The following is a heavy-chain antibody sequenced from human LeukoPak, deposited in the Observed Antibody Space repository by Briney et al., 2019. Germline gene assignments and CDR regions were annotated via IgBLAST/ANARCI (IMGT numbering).Heavy chain of an antibody. J-gene: IGHJ6*02. CDR2: IYPGDSDT. D-gene: IGHD3-3*01. CDR1: GYSFTSYW. V-gene: IGHV5-51*01. Sequence: PGESLKISCKGSGYSFTSYWIGWVRQMPGKGLEWMGIIYPGDSDTRYSPSFQGQVTISADKSISTAYLQWSSLKASDTAMYYCARHPGFLGWPDGMDVWGQGTTVTVSS. CDR3: ARHPGFLGWPDGMDV.